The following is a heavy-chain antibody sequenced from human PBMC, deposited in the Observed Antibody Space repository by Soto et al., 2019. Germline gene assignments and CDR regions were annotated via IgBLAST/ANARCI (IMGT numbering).Heavy chain of an antibody. V-gene: IGHV4-59*01. CDR1: GGSISSYY. Sequence: SETLSLTCTVSGGSISSYYWSWIRQPPGKGLEWIGYIYYSGSTNYNPSLKSRVTISVDTSKNQFSLKLSSVTAADTAVYYCARGGRASDYSNYVPYYYYYGMDVWGQGTTVTVS. CDR3: ARGGRASDYSNYVPYYYYYGMDV. CDR2: IYYSGST. J-gene: IGHJ6*02. D-gene: IGHD4-4*01.